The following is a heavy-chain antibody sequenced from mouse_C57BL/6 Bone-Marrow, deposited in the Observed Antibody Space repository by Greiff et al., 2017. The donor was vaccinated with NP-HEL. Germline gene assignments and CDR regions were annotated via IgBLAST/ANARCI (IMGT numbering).Heavy chain of an antibody. V-gene: IGHV1-55*01. CDR1: GYTFTSYW. CDR2: IYPGSGST. Sequence: VQLQQPGAELVKPGASVKMSCKASGYTFTSYWITWVKQRPGQGLEWIGDIYPGSGSTNYNEKFKSKATLTVDTSSSTAYMQLSSLTSEDSAVYYCARDYYGSSIFDYWGQGTTLTVSS. CDR3: ARDYYGSSIFDY. J-gene: IGHJ2*01. D-gene: IGHD1-1*01.